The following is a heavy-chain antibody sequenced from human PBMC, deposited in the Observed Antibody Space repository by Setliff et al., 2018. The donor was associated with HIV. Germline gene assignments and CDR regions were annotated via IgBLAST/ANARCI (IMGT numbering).Heavy chain of an antibody. CDR3: ARLRPYNSALDY. CDR2: IKTQPSNYAT. CDR1: GFPFSGSA. D-gene: IGHD3-10*01. Sequence: PGGSLRLSCAASGFPFSGSAIHWVRRASGKGLEWVGRIKTQPSNYATAYGASMEGRFTISRDDSKNTVYLQMNSLRVEDAAVYYCARLRPYNSALDYWGQGTLVTVSS. J-gene: IGHJ4*02. V-gene: IGHV3-73*01.